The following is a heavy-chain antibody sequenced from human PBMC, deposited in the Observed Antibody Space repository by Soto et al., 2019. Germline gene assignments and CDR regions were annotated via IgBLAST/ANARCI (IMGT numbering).Heavy chain of an antibody. CDR1: GLPFSDYY. J-gene: IGHJ4*02. V-gene: IGHV3-11*05. CDR2: ISSSSSDT. CDR3: ARRRPTRYYNY. D-gene: IGHD3-9*01. Sequence: QVQLVESGGDLVKPGGALRLSCAASGLPFSDYYMSWIRQAPGKGLEWVSSISSSSSDTNYAQSVKGRFTVSRDNAKNSLHLQMNSLRAEDTAVYYCARRRPTRYYNYWGQGTLVTVSA.